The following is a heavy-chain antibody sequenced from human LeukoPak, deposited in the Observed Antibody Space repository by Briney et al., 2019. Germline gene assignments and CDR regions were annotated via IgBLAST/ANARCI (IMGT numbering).Heavy chain of an antibody. Sequence: PGGSLRLSCAASGFTISSYGMHWVRQAPATGLDWAAVIWYDGSNKYYAASVKGRFTISRDNSKNTLYLQMNSLRAEDTAVYYCARERGSQGYCSGGSCPTEFDYWGQGTLVTVSS. J-gene: IGHJ4*02. CDR2: IWYDGSNK. V-gene: IGHV3-33*01. CDR3: ARERGSQGYCSGGSCPTEFDY. D-gene: IGHD2-15*01. CDR1: GFTISSYG.